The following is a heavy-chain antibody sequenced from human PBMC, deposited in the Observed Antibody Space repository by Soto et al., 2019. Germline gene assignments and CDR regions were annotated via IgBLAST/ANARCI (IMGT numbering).Heavy chain of an antibody. Sequence: GGSLRLSCAASGFTFSSYWMSWVRQAPGKGLEWVANIKQDGSEKYYVDSVKGRFTISRDNAKNSLYLQMNSLRAEDTAVYYCARERYCSGGSCFSYGMDAWGQGTTVTVSS. V-gene: IGHV3-7*01. CDR2: IKQDGSEK. CDR1: GFTFSSYW. CDR3: ARERYCSGGSCFSYGMDA. J-gene: IGHJ6*02. D-gene: IGHD2-15*01.